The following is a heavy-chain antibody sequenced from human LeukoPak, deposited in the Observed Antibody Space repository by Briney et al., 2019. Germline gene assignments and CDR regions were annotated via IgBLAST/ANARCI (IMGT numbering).Heavy chain of an antibody. V-gene: IGHV1-2*02. J-gene: IGHJ5*02. CDR1: GYSFTDYY. CDR2: INPNSGGT. Sequence: ASVTVSCKTSGYSFTDYYMRWVRQAPGQGLEWMGWINPNSGGTRAAQKFQGRVTMIRDTSITTVYMEVSWLTSDDTAIYYCARADRLHGGPYLIGPWGQGTLVTVSS. CDR3: ARADRLHGGPYLIGP. D-gene: IGHD2-21*01.